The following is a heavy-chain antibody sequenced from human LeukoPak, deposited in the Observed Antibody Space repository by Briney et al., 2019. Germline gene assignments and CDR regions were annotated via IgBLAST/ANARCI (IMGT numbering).Heavy chain of an antibody. Sequence: SETLSLTCTVSGGSISSGSYYWSWIRHPAGKGLEWIGRIYTSGSTNYNPSLKSRVTMSVDTSKNQFSLKLSSVTAAVTAVYYCARDYGSGSYYRRLFAFDIWGQGTMVTVSS. CDR3: ARDYGSGSYYRRLFAFDI. V-gene: IGHV4-61*02. CDR1: GGSISSGSYY. CDR2: IYTSGST. D-gene: IGHD3-10*01. J-gene: IGHJ3*02.